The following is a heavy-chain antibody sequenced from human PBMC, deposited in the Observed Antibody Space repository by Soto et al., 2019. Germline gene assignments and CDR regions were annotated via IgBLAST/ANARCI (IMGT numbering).Heavy chain of an antibody. CDR2: IFHSGST. CDR3: ASEDSARLIDP. V-gene: IGHV4-30-4*01. D-gene: IGHD2-15*01. CDR1: GGSISSGDSC. Sequence: QVQLQESGPRLVKPSQTLSLTCTVSGGSISSGDSCWTWIRQPPGKGLEWIGYIFHSGSTYYNPSLKSRLTISLDRSKNQFSLPLSSVTAADTAVYYCASEDSARLIDPWGQGALVTVSS. J-gene: IGHJ5*02.